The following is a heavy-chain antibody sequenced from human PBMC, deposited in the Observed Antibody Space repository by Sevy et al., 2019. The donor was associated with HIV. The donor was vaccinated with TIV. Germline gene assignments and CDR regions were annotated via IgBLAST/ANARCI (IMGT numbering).Heavy chain of an antibody. CDR1: GFTFSNYA. J-gene: IGHJ4*02. CDR3: ASGDTTMITDFDY. Sequence: GGSLRLSCGASGFTFSNYAMSWVRQAPGKGPEWVSGINNGGRTYYADCVKGRFTISRDNSKKMVFLQMYSLRAEDTAVYYCASGDTTMITDFDYWGQGALVTVSS. CDR2: INNGGRT. D-gene: IGHD5-18*01. V-gene: IGHV3-23*01.